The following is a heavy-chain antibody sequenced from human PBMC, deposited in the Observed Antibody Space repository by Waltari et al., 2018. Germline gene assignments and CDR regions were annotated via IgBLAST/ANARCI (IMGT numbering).Heavy chain of an antibody. D-gene: IGHD3-3*01. CDR1: GYSISSGYY. CDR2: IYHSGST. Sequence: QVQLQESGPGLVQPSETLSLTCAVSGYSISSGYYWGWIRQPPGQGLEWIGSIYHSGSTYYNPSLKSRVTISVDTSKNQFSLKLSSVTAADTAVYYCAREMTSVTIFGVVINPFDYWGQGTLVTVSS. CDR3: AREMTSVTIFGVVINPFDY. V-gene: IGHV4-38-2*02. J-gene: IGHJ4*02.